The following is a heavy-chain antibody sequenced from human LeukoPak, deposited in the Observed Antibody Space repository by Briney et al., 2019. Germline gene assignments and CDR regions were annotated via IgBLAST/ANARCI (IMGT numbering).Heavy chain of an antibody. CDR2: ISSSGSTI. J-gene: IGHJ6*04. CDR1: GFTFSSYG. D-gene: IGHD3-10*02. Sequence: GGSLRLSCAASGFTFSSYGMHWVRQAPGKGLEWVSYISSSGSTIYYADSVKGRFTISRDDAKNSLYLQMNSLRAEDTAVYYCAELGITMIGGVWGKGTTVTISS. CDR3: AELGITMIGGV. V-gene: IGHV3-48*04.